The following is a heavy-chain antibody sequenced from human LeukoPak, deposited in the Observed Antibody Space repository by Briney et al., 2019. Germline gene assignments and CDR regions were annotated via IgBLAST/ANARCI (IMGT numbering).Heavy chain of an antibody. J-gene: IGHJ4*02. CDR2: INPSGGST. CDR3: ASAPFSAQGGFDY. CDR1: GYTFTSYY. V-gene: IGHV1-46*01. Sequence: ASVKVSCKASGYTFTSYYMHWVRQAPGQGLEWMGIINPSGGSTSYAQKFQGRVTVTRDTSTSTVYMELSSLRSEDTAVYYCASAPFSAQGGFDYWGQGTLVTVSS.